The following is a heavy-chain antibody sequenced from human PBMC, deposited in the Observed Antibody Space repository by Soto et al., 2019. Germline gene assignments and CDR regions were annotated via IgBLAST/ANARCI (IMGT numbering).Heavy chain of an antibody. V-gene: IGHV4-59*01. CDR1: GGSISSYY. Sequence: SETLSLTCTVSGGSISSYYWSRIRQPPGKGLEWIGYIYYSGSTNYNPSLKSRVTISVDTSKNQFSLKLSSVTAADTAVYYCARDRRIAAAGTNWFDPWGQGTLVTVSS. D-gene: IGHD6-13*01. CDR2: IYYSGST. J-gene: IGHJ5*02. CDR3: ARDRRIAAAGTNWFDP.